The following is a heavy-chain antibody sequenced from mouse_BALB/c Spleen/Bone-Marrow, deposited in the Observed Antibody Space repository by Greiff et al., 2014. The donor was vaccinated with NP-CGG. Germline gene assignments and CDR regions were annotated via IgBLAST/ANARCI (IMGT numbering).Heavy chain of an antibody. V-gene: IGHV5-6-3*01. Sequence: VQLKESGGGLVQPGGSLKLSCAASGFTFSSYGMSWVRQTPDKRLELVATINSNGGSTYYPDSVKGRFTISRDNAKNTLYLRMSSLKSEDTAMYYCARDGSSYEGNYFDYRGQGTTLTVSS. D-gene: IGHD1-1*01. CDR1: GFTFSSYG. CDR2: INSNGGST. CDR3: ARDGSSYEGNYFDY. J-gene: IGHJ2*01.